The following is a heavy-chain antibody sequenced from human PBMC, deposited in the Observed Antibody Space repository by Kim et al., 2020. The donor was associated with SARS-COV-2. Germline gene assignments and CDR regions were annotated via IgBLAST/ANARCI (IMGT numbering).Heavy chain of an antibody. Sequence: RSNGGSTYYANSVKGRFTISRDNSKNTLYLQMGSLRAEDMAVYYCARSWDYWGQGTLVTVSS. V-gene: IGHV3-64*01. CDR2: RSNGGST. J-gene: IGHJ4*02. CDR3: ARSWDY.